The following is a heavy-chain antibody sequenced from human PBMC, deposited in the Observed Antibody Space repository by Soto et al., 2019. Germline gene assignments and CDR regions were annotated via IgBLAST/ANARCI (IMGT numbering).Heavy chain of an antibody. Sequence: SETLSLTCAVYGGSFSDDYWSWIRQPPGRGLELIGEINHSGSTNYNPSLKSRVTISVDTSKNQFSLTVRSVTAADTAVYYCARARRAPSRYFDYWGQGALVTVSS. J-gene: IGHJ4*02. D-gene: IGHD1-20*01. CDR2: INHSGST. V-gene: IGHV4-34*01. CDR3: ARARRAPSRYFDY. CDR1: GGSFSDDY.